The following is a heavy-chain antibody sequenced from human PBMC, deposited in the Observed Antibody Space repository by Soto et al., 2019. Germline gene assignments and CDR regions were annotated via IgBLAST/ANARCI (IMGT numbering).Heavy chain of an antibody. CDR3: ARHSGTAESDSH. CDR2: IYPGDSDT. Sequence: GESLKISCQGSGYSFTRNWIAWVRQMPGKGLEWMGIIYPGDSDTRYSPSFQGQVTISADKSINTAYLQWGSLKVSDTAMYYCARHSGTAESDSHWGQGTLVTVSS. D-gene: IGHD6-13*01. CDR1: GYSFTRNW. V-gene: IGHV5-51*01. J-gene: IGHJ1*01.